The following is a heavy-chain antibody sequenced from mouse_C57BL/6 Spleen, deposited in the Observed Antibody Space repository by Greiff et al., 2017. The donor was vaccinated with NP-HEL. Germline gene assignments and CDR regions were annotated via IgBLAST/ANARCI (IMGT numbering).Heavy chain of an antibody. CDR3: ATGVYYAMDY. J-gene: IGHJ4*01. V-gene: IGHV1-69*01. CDR1: GYTFTSYW. Sequence: QVQLQQPGAELVMPGASVKLSCKASGYTFTSYWMHWVKQRPGQGLEWIGEIDPSDSYTNYNQKLKGKSTLTVDKSSSTAYMQLSSLTSADSAVYYCATGVYYAMDYWGQGTSVTVSS. CDR2: IDPSDSYT.